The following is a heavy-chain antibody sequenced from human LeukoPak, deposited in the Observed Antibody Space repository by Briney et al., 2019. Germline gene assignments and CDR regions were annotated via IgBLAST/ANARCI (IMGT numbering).Heavy chain of an antibody. Sequence: ASVKVSCKASGYTFTGYYMHWVRQAPGQGLEWMGWINPNSGGTNYAQKFQGRVTVTRDTSINTAYMELSRLRSDDTAVYYCASGVVTHPHGGSWGQGTLVTVSS. V-gene: IGHV1-2*02. CDR2: INPNSGGT. J-gene: IGHJ5*02. D-gene: IGHD3-3*01. CDR1: GYTFTGYY. CDR3: ASGVVTHPHGGS.